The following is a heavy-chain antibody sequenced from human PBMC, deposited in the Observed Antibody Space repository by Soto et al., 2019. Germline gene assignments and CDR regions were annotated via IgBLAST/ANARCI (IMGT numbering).Heavy chain of an antibody. CDR1: GFTFRNSG. CDR3: ARDMDSNYDGMDV. CDR2: IWYDGSSQ. V-gene: IGHV3-33*01. J-gene: IGHJ6*02. Sequence: QVNLVQSGGGLVQPGRSLRLSCEASGFTFRNSGMEWIRQAPGKGLEWVARIWYDGSSQYYADSVKGRFTISRDNSKNTLYMEMNRVRVEGTAVYYCARDMDSNYDGMDVWGQGTTVIVSS. D-gene: IGHD4-4*01.